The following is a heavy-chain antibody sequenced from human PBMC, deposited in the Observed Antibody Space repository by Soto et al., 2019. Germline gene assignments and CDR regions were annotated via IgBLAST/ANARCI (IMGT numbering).Heavy chain of an antibody. CDR2: ISSSSSYI. V-gene: IGHV3-21*01. CDR3: ARDPTHYYDSSGYLSPYFDY. J-gene: IGHJ4*02. Sequence: GGSLRLSCAASGFTFSSYSMNWVRQAPGKGLEWVSSISSSSSYIYYADSVKGRFTISRDNAKNSLYLQMNSLRAEDTAVYYCARDPTHYYDSSGYLSPYFDYWGQGTLVTVSS. CDR1: GFTFSSYS. D-gene: IGHD3-22*01.